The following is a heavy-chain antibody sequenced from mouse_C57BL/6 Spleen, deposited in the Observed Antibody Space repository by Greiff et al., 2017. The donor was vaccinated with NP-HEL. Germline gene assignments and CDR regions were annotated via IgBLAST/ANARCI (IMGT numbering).Heavy chain of an antibody. V-gene: IGHV1-59*01. CDR2: IDPSDSYT. CDR3: ARGESSGYAAWFAY. CDR1: GYTFTSYW. D-gene: IGHD3-2*02. Sequence: QVQLQQPGAELVRPGTSVKLSCKASGYTFTSYWMHWVKQRPGQGLEWIGVIDPSDSYTNYNQKFKGKATLTVDTSSSTAYMQLSSLTSEDSAVYYCARGESSGYAAWFAYWGQGTLVTVSA. J-gene: IGHJ3*01.